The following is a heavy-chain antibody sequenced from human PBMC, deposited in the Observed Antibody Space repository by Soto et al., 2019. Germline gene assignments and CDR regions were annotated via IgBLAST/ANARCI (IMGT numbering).Heavy chain of an antibody. D-gene: IGHD3-22*01. J-gene: IGHJ3*02. CDR3: ARRPYTYYYDSSGSNTRTAFDI. CDR1: GGTFSSYA. CDR2: IIPIFGTA. Sequence: ASVKVSCKASGGTFSSYAISWVRQAPGQGLEWMGGIIPIFGTANYAQKFQGRVTITAYESTSTAYMELSSLRSEDTAVYYCARRPYTYYYDSSGSNTRTAFDIWG. V-gene: IGHV1-69*13.